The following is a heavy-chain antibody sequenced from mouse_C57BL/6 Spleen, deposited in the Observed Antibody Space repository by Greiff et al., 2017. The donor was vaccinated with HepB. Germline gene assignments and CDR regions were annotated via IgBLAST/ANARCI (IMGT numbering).Heavy chain of an antibody. CDR1: GFSLTSYG. J-gene: IGHJ4*01. V-gene: IGHV2-2*01. CDR3: ARNRDDYDPGDYAMDY. D-gene: IGHD2-4*01. Sequence: QVQLQQSGPGLVQPSQSLSITCTVSGFSLTSYGVHWVRQSPGKGLEWLGVIWSGGSTDYNAAFISRLSISKDNSKSQVFFKMNSLQADDTAIYYCARNRDDYDPGDYAMDYWGQGTSVTVSS. CDR2: IWSGGST.